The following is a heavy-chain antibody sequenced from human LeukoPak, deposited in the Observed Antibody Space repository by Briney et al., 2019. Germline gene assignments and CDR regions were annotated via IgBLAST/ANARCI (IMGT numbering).Heavy chain of an antibody. CDR3: ARSYYDFWSGYYRPNWFDP. CDR2: IYYSGST. J-gene: IGHJ5*02. Sequence: SETLSLTCTVSGGSISSSSYYWGWIRQPPGKGLEWVGSIYYSGSTYYNPSLKSRVTISVDTSKNQFSLKLSSVTVADTAVYYCARSYYDFWSGYYRPNWFDPWGQGTLVTVSS. D-gene: IGHD3-3*01. CDR1: GGSISSSSYY. V-gene: IGHV4-39*01.